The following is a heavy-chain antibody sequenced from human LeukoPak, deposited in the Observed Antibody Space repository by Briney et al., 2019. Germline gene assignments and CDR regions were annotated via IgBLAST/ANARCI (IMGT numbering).Heavy chain of an antibody. CDR2: ISSNGGST. V-gene: IGHV3-64*01. Sequence: GGSLRLSCAASGFTFSSYAMYWVRQAPGKGLEYVSGISSNGGSTYYANSVKGRFTISRDNSKNTLYLQMGSLRAEDMAVYYCARGYSGSPRGAFDIWGQGTMVTVSS. CDR3: ARGYSGSPRGAFDI. CDR1: GFTFSSYA. D-gene: IGHD1-26*01. J-gene: IGHJ3*02.